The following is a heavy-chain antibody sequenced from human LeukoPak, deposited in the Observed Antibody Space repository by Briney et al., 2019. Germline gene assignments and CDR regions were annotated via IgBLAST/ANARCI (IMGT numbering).Heavy chain of an antibody. Sequence: ASVKVSCKASGYTFTGYYMHWVRQAPGQGLEWMGWINPNSGGTNYAQKFQGRVTLTTDTSTTTAYMELTSLRSDDSAVYYCARATPAFDPWGQGTLVTVSS. CDR3: ARATPAFDP. CDR1: GYTFTGYY. V-gene: IGHV1-2*02. D-gene: IGHD4-23*01. J-gene: IGHJ5*02. CDR2: INPNSGGT.